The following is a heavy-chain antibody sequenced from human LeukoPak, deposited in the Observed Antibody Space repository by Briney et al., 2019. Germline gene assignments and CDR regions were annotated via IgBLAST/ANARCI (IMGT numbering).Heavy chain of an antibody. J-gene: IGHJ5*02. CDR3: VSDLCGGDDQ. CDR2: IDEDGKTI. CDR1: GFTVSTSY. D-gene: IGHD3-3*01. Sequence: GGSLRLSCAASGFTVSTSYMSWVRQAPGKGLQWVSRIDEDGKTIDYADSVKGRFTISRDNAKDTLYLQMSSLRDEDTAVYYCVSDLCGGDDQWGRGTLVTVSS. V-gene: IGHV3-74*01.